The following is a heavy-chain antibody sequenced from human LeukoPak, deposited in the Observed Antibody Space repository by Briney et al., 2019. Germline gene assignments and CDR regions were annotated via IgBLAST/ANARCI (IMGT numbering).Heavy chain of an antibody. CDR3: ARDYYDSSGYYYLYYYYGMDV. V-gene: IGHV4-39*01. CDR2: IYYSGST. J-gene: IGHJ6*02. CDR1: GGSISSSSYY. D-gene: IGHD3-22*01. Sequence: TPSETLSLTCTVSGGSISSSSYYWGWIRQPPGKGLEWIGSIYYSGSTYYNPSLKSRVTISVDTSKNQFSLKLSSVTAADTAVYYCARDYYDSSGYYYLYYYYGMDVWGQGTTVTVSS.